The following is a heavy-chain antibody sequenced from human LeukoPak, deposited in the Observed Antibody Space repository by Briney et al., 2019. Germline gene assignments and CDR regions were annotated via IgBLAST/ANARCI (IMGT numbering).Heavy chain of an antibody. CDR2: ISYDGSNK. D-gene: IGHD3-9*01. V-gene: IGHV3-30-3*01. CDR1: GFTFSSYA. J-gene: IGHJ4*02. CDR3: ARDSYDILTGYSY. Sequence: GGSLRLSCAASGFTFSSYAMHWVRQAPGKGLEWAAVISYDGSNKYYADSVKGRFIISRDNAKNSLYLQMNSLRAEDTAVYYCARDSYDILTGYSYWGQGTLVTVSS.